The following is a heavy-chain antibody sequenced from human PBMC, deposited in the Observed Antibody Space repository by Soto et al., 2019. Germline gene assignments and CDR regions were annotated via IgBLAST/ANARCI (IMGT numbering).Heavy chain of an antibody. V-gene: IGHV3-7*05. CDR3: LSAGSAVS. D-gene: IGHD3-10*01. J-gene: IGHJ4*02. CDR1: GFTLSNYW. Sequence: EVQLVESGGGLVQPGGSLRLSCAASGFTLSNYWMTWVRQAPGKGLEWVANINYDGSEKNYVDSVKGRYTISRDNTRNSMALQINPLRAEDTAVYYCLSAGSAVSRGQGTLVTVSS. CDR2: INYDGSEK.